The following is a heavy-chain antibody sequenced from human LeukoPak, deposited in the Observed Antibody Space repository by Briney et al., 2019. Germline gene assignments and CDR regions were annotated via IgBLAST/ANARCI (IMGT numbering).Heavy chain of an antibody. CDR2: ISGSGANT. D-gene: IGHD2-2*01. Sequence: GVSLRLSCAASGFSLSSYAMSGGRQAPGRGLEGVSAISGSGANTYYADSVKGRFTISRDNSKNTLYLQMNSLRAEDTAVYYCANYCISSSCSPRYGMDVWGQGTTVTVSS. CDR1: GFSLSSYA. J-gene: IGHJ6*02. CDR3: ANYCISSSCSPRYGMDV. V-gene: IGHV3-23*01.